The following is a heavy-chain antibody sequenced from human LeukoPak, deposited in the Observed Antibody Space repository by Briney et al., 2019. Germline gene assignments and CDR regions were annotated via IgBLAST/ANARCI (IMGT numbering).Heavy chain of an antibody. CDR3: ARDVIAAAGTGWFDP. Sequence: SSETLSLTCTVSGGSISSGDYYWSWIRQPPGKGLEWIGYIYYSGSTNYNPSLKSRVTISVDTSKNQFSLKLSSVTAADTAVYYCARDVIAAAGTGWFDPWGQGTLVTVSS. J-gene: IGHJ5*02. CDR2: IYYSGST. D-gene: IGHD6-13*01. V-gene: IGHV4-61*08. CDR1: GGSISSGDYY.